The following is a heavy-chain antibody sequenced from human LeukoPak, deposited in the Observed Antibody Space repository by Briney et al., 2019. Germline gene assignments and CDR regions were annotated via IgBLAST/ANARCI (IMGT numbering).Heavy chain of an antibody. CDR3: ARGGYYYDSSGYSHLPDY. CDR2: IIPIFGTA. Sequence: ASVKVSCKASGGTFSSYAISWVRQAPGQGLEWMGGIIPIFGTANYAQMFQGRVTITADESTSTAYMELSSLRSEDTAVYYCARGGYYYDSSGYSHLPDYWGQGTLVTVSA. V-gene: IGHV1-69*13. J-gene: IGHJ4*02. CDR1: GGTFSSYA. D-gene: IGHD3-22*01.